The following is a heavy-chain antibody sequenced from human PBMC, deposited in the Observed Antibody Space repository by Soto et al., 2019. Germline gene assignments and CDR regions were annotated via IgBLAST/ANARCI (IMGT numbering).Heavy chain of an antibody. Sequence: SETLSLTCTVSGGSIGSYYWSWIRQPPGKGLEWIGYIYYSGSTNYNPSLKSRVTISVETSKNQFSLKLSSVTAADTAVYYRARVESVRYYYYGMDVWGQGTTVTVSS. CDR1: GGSIGSYY. CDR2: IYYSGST. CDR3: ARVESVRYYYYGMDV. J-gene: IGHJ6*02. V-gene: IGHV4-59*01. D-gene: IGHD1-1*01.